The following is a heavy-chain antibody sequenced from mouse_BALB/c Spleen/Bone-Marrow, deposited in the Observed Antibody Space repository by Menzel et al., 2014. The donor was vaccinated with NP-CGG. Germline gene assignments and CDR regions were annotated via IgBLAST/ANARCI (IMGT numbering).Heavy chain of an antibody. CDR3: TRALGDGYYYAMDY. D-gene: IGHD2-3*01. J-gene: IGHJ4*01. Sequence: QVQLQQSGAELVKPGAPVKLSCKASGYTFTSYWMNWVKQRPGRGLEWIGRIDPSDSETHYNQKFKDKATLTVDKSSSTAYIQLSSLTSEDSAVYYCTRALGDGYYYAMDYWGQGTSVTVPS. V-gene: IGHV1-74*01. CDR1: GYTFTSYW. CDR2: IDPSDSET.